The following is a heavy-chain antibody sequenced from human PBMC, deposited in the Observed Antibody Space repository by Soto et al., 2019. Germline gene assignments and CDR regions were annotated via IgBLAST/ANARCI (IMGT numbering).Heavy chain of an antibody. V-gene: IGHV4-34*02. Sequence: QVELQQWGAGLLKPSETLSLICGVYGGSLSGYSWSWIRQPPGKGLEWIGDINHSGSTNYNPSLKNRVIILVDTSKKQFSLRLNSVTAADTAVYYCARVHSTWNYIHYYYAMDVWGQGTTVTVSS. D-gene: IGHD1-7*01. J-gene: IGHJ6*02. CDR1: GGSLSGYS. CDR2: INHSGST. CDR3: ARVHSTWNYIHYYYAMDV.